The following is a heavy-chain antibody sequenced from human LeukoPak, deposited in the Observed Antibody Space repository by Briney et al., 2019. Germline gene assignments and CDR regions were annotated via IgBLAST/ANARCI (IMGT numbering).Heavy chain of an antibody. CDR1: GFTVSSNY. D-gene: IGHD4-17*01. Sequence: GGSLRLSCAASGFTVSSNYMSWVRQAPGKGLEWVSVIYSGGSTYYADSVKGRFTISRDNSKNTLYLQMNSLRAEDTAVYYCARDHPHDYGDFYFDYWGQGTLVTVSS. CDR2: IYSGGST. CDR3: ARDHPHDYGDFYFDY. V-gene: IGHV3-66*01. J-gene: IGHJ4*02.